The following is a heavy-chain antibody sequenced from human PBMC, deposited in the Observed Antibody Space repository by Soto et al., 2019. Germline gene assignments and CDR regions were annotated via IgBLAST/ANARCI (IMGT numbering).Heavy chain of an antibody. CDR1: GGTFSSYP. V-gene: IGHV1-69*02. D-gene: IGHD1-7*01. J-gene: IGHJ4*02. CDR2: LIPILDIT. CDR3: ARPTSTGTTSGYYFDY. Sequence: QVQLVQSGAEVKKPGSSVKVSCKASGGTFSSYPISWVRQAPGQGLEWMGRLIPILDITDYAQRFQGRVTITADKSTSTAYMELSSLSSDDTAVYYCARPTSTGTTSGYYFDYWGQGTLVTVSS.